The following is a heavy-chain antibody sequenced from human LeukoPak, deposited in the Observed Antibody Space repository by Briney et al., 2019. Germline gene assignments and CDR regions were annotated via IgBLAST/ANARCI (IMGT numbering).Heavy chain of an antibody. CDR2: IYYSGST. Sequence: KPSETLSLTCTVSGGSISSYYWSWIRQPPGKGLEWIGYIYYSGSTNYNPSLKSRVTISVDTSKNQFSLKLSSVTAADTAVYYCARVVVVAATHFGWFDPWGQGTLVTVSS. J-gene: IGHJ5*02. CDR1: GGSISSYY. D-gene: IGHD2-15*01. V-gene: IGHV4-59*01. CDR3: ARVVVVAATHFGWFDP.